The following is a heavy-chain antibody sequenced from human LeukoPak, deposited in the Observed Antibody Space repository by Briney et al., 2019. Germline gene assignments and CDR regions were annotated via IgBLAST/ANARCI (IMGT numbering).Heavy chain of an antibody. CDR2: IKEDGSEK. V-gene: IGHV3-7*01. CDR3: VRGGYYFDY. D-gene: IGHD2-15*01. Sequence: PGGSLRLSCAASGFTLSSTWMTWLRQAPGKGLEWVANIKEDGSEKYYVDSVKGRFSISRDNAKNSLYLQMNSLSAEDTAVYYCVRGGYYFDYWGQGTLVTVSS. J-gene: IGHJ4*02. CDR1: GFTLSSTW.